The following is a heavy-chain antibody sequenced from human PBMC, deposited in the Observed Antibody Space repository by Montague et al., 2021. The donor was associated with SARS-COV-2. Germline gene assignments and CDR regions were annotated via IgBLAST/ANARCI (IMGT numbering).Heavy chain of an antibody. V-gene: IGHV4-39*01. CDR3: ARSTVGTSHFDY. Sequence: SETLSLTCTVSGGSIFSSSFYWGWIRQSPGQGLEWIGNVPSSGSTFYNPSLRSRVTMSEDMSKNQFSLKLMSVTAADTAVYYCARSTVGTSHFDYWGQGTLVTVSS. CDR2: VPSSGST. CDR1: GGSIFSSSFY. D-gene: IGHD1-26*01. J-gene: IGHJ4*02.